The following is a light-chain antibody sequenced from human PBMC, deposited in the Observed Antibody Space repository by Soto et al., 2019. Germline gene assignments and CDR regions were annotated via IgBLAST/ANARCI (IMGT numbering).Light chain of an antibody. CDR1: QSVSSSY. V-gene: IGKV3-20*01. CDR3: QHYGASPLT. Sequence: EIVLTQAPGTLSLSPGERATLSCRASQSVSSSYLAWYQQKPGQAPRLLIYGASRRATGIPDRFSGSGSGTDFNLTISRLEPEDFAVYYCQHYGASPLTFGGGTKVEIK. CDR2: GAS. J-gene: IGKJ4*01.